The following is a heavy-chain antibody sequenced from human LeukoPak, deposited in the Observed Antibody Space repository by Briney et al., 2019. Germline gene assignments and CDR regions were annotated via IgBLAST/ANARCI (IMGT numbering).Heavy chain of an antibody. CDR1: GFTVSSNY. Sequence: GGSLRLSCAASGFTVSSNYMSWVRQAPGKGLVWVSRINSGGSSTSYADSVKGRFTISRDNAKNTLYLQMNSLRAEDTAVYYCAREGRAAADGAFDMWGQGTMVTVSS. D-gene: IGHD6-13*01. J-gene: IGHJ3*02. V-gene: IGHV3-74*01. CDR3: AREGRAAADGAFDM. CDR2: INSGGSST.